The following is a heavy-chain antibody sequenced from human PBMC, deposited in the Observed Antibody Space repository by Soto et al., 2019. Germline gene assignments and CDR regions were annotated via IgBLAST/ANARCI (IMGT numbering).Heavy chain of an antibody. CDR2: IYYSGST. V-gene: IGHV4-39*01. CDR3: ARLSWYGVWVDY. J-gene: IGHJ4*02. Sequence: QLQLQESGPGLVKPSETLSLTCTVSGGSISSSSYYWGWIRQPPGKGLEWIGSIYYSGSTYYNPSLKSRVTISVDTPKNQFSLKLSSVTAADTAVYYCARLSWYGVWVDYWGQGTLVTVSS. D-gene: IGHD6-13*01. CDR1: GGSISSSSYY.